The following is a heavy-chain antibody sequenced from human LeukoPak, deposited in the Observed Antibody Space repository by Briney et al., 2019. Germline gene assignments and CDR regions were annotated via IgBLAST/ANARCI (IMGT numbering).Heavy chain of an antibody. J-gene: IGHJ4*02. CDR1: GFTFSNYA. Sequence: GGSLRLSCAASGFTFSNYAMSWVRRAPGKGLEWVSGISGSGGRTHYADSVKGRFTLSRDNSKNTLYLHMNSLRAEDTAVYYCAKDETTVVTNVDYWGQGTLVTVSS. V-gene: IGHV3-23*01. CDR3: AKDETTVVTNVDY. D-gene: IGHD4-23*01. CDR2: ISGSGGRT.